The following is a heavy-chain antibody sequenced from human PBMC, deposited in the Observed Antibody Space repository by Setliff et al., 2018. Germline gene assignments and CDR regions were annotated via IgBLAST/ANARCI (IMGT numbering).Heavy chain of an antibody. CDR2: IWYDGSNK. V-gene: IGHV3-33*06. Sequence: GGSLRLSCATSGFTFSHYGMHWVRQAPGKGLEWVAIIWYDGSNKYYADSVKGRFTISRDSSKNTLYLQMNSLRADDTAVYFCAKDRQPDGRWDIDYWGQGTLVTVSS. J-gene: IGHJ4*02. CDR1: GFTFSHYG. CDR3: AKDRQPDGRWDIDY. D-gene: IGHD1-26*01.